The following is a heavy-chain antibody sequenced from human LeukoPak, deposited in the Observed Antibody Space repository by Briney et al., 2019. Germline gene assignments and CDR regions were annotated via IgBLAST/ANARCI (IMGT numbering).Heavy chain of an antibody. Sequence: GRSLRLSCVASGFTFTGHSMHWVRQAPGKGLEWVAVVSYDEKTIFYADSLKGRFTVSRDNSKNTVYLQMHSLRDEDTAVYYCAREKQSGGTPFDYWGQGSLVTVSS. CDR2: VSYDEKTI. V-gene: IGHV3-30*04. CDR1: GFTFTGHS. CDR3: AREKQSGGTPFDY. D-gene: IGHD1-26*01. J-gene: IGHJ4*02.